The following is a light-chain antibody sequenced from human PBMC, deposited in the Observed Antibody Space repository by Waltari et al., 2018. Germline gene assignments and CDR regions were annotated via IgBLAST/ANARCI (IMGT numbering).Light chain of an antibody. Sequence: SSELTQDPAVSVALGQTVRITCHGDSLRSYYASWYQQKPGQAPVLVSYGKNNRPSGIPDRFSGSSSGNTASLTITGAQAEDEADYYCNSRDSSGNHPWVFGGGTKLTVL. CDR1: SLRSYY. J-gene: IGLJ3*02. V-gene: IGLV3-19*01. CDR3: NSRDSSGNHPWV. CDR2: GKN.